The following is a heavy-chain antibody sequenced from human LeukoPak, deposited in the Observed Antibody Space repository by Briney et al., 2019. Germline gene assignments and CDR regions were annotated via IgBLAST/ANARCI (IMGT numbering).Heavy chain of an antibody. D-gene: IGHD4-11*01. CDR1: GGSISSGGYS. CDR2: IYHSGST. V-gene: IGHV4-30-2*01. J-gene: IGHJ4*02. Sequence: SQTLSLTCAVSGGSISSGGYSWSWIRQPPGKGLEWIGYIYHSGSTYYNPSLKSRVTISVDRSKNQFSLKLSSVTAADTAVYYCARAEDYSNYDYWGQGTLVTVS. CDR3: ARAEDYSNYDY.